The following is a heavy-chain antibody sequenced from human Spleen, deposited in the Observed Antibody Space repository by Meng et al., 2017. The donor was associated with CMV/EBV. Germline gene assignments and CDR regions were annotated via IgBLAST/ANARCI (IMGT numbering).Heavy chain of an antibody. CDR3: AREGASYYDFWSGYWGPHPPNWFDP. Sequence: ASVKVSCKTSGYTFTGFYVHWIRQAPGQGLEWMGWINPNSGGTNYAQKFQGRVTMTRDTSISTAYMELSRLRSDDTAVYYCAREGASYYDFWSGYWGPHPPNWFDPWGQGTLVTVSS. D-gene: IGHD3-3*01. CDR2: INPNSGGT. J-gene: IGHJ5*02. CDR1: GYTFTGFY. V-gene: IGHV1-2*02.